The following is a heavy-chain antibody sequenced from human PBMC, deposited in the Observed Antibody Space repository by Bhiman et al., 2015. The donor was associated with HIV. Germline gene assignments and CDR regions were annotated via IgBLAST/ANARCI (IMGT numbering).Heavy chain of an antibody. J-gene: IGHJ6*02. CDR2: ISYDGNNK. D-gene: IGHD7-27*01. CDR3: ARETTENWEYYHFYAMDV. CDR1: AFNFNSYA. V-gene: IGHV3-30-3*01. Sequence: QVQLVESGGGVVQPGKSLRLSCAASAFNFNSYAMHWVRQAPGKGLEWMAVISYDGNNKYYADSVKGRFTVSRDNSKNTLYLQTNSLRAEDTAVYYCARETTENWEYYHFYAMDVWGQGP.